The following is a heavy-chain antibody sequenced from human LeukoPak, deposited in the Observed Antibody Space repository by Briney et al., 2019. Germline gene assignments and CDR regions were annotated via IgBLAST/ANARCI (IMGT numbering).Heavy chain of an antibody. Sequence: PSETLSLTCTVSGVSISSGAYYWSWIRHHPGKGLEWIGEINHSGSTNYNPSLKSRVTISVDTSKNQFSLKLSSVTAADTAVYYCARGGGYKYADYWGQGTLVTVSS. CDR3: ARGGGYKYADY. V-gene: IGHV4-31*03. CDR1: GVSISSGAYY. CDR2: INHSGST. D-gene: IGHD5-24*01. J-gene: IGHJ4*02.